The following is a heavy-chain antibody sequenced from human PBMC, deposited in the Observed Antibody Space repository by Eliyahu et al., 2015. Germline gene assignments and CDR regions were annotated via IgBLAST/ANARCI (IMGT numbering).Heavy chain of an antibody. Sequence: QVQLQQWGAGLLKPSETLSLTCAVYGGSFSGYYWSWIRQPPGKGLEWIGEINHSGSTNYNPSLKSRVTISVDTSKNQFSLKLSSVTAADTAVYYCARWLKGGTIFGVVSYNWFDPWGQGTLVTVSS. V-gene: IGHV4-34*01. CDR1: GGSFSGYY. CDR3: ARWLKGGTIFGVVSYNWFDP. CDR2: INHSGST. J-gene: IGHJ5*02. D-gene: IGHD3-3*01.